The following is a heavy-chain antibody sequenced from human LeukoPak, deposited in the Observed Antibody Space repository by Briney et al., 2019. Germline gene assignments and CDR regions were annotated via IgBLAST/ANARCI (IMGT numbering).Heavy chain of an antibody. CDR3: ARHAITAAGGGGWFDP. V-gene: IGHV4-39*01. CDR1: GGSISSSSYY. J-gene: IGHJ5*02. D-gene: IGHD6-13*01. CDR2: IYYSGSS. Sequence: SETLSLTCTVSGGSISSSSYYWAWIRQPPGKGLEWLGTIYYSGSSYYNPSLTSRVTISVDTSKNQFSLRLSSVTAADADVYYCARHAITAAGGGGWFDPWGQGTLVTVSS.